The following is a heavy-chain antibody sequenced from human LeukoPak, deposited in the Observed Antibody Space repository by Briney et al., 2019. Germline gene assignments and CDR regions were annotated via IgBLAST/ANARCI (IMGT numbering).Heavy chain of an antibody. CDR2: IYYSGST. V-gene: IGHV4-31*03. CDR3: AREDSSGYRPDY. Sequence: PSETLSLTCTVSGGSISSGGYYWSWIRQHPGKGLEWIGYIYYSGSTYYNPSLKSRVTISVDTSKNQFSLKLSSVTAADTAVYYCAREDSSGYRPDYWGQGTLVTVSS. CDR1: GGSISSGGYY. J-gene: IGHJ4*02. D-gene: IGHD3-22*01.